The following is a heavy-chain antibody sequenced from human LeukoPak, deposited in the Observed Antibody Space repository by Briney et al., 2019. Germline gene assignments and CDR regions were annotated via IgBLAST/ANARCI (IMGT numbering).Heavy chain of an antibody. CDR3: ARGRITMVRGVIIKGDSPHN. J-gene: IGHJ4*02. Sequence: ASVKVSCKASGYTFTSYAMHWVRQAPGQRLEWMGWINAGNGNTKYSQKFQGRVTITRDTSASTAYMELSSLRSEDTAVYYCARGRITMVRGVIIKGDSPHNWGQGTLVTVSS. CDR2: INAGNGNT. CDR1: GYTFTSYA. V-gene: IGHV1-3*01. D-gene: IGHD3-10*01.